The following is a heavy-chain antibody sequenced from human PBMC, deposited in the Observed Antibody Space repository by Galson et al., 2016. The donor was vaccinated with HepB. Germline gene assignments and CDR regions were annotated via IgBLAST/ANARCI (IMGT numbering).Heavy chain of an antibody. Sequence: SLRLSCAASEFIFSDYAMSWVRQAPGKGLEWVSSISGSAISTYYGDSMKGRFIISRDNSKNILYLQMNSLRAEDTAVYYRAKGNHGTSAFPRVFDPWGQGTLVTVSA. D-gene: IGHD3-22*01. V-gene: IGHV3-23*01. CDR2: ISGSAIST. CDR3: AKGNHGTSAFPRVFDP. J-gene: IGHJ5*02. CDR1: EFIFSDYA.